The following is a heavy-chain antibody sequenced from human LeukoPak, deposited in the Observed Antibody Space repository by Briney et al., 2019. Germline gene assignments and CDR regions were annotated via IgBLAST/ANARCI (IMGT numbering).Heavy chain of an antibody. V-gene: IGHV3-7*01. CDR1: GFTFSSYW. J-gene: IGHJ5*02. D-gene: IGHD5-12*01. CDR2: IKQDGSEK. CDR3: ARDAATIPYNWFDP. Sequence: GGSLRLSCAASGFTFSSYWMSWVRQAPGKGLEWVANIKQDGSEKYYVDSVKGRFTISRDNSKNTLYLQMNSLRAEDTAVYYCARDAATIPYNWFDPWGQGTLVTVSS.